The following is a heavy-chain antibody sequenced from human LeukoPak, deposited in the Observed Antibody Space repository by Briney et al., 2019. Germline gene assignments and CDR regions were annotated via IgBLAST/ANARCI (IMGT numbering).Heavy chain of an antibody. CDR3: ARSGPYYYGSGSFDY. V-gene: IGHV4-59*01. CDR2: IYYSGST. CDR1: GGSISSYY. J-gene: IGHJ4*02. D-gene: IGHD3-10*01. Sequence: SETLSLTCTVSGGSISSYYWSWIRQPPGKGLEWIGYIYYSGSTNYNPSLKSQVTISVDTSKNQFSLKLSSVTAADTAVYYCARSGPYYYGSGSFDYWGQGTLVTVSS.